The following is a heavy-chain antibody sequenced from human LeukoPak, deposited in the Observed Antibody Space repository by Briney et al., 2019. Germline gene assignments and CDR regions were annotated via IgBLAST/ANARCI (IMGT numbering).Heavy chain of an antibody. CDR2: IYYSGST. CDR3: ASSDYGDYYFDY. J-gene: IGHJ4*02. D-gene: IGHD4-17*01. Sequence: SETLSLTCTVSGGSISSYYWSWIRQPPGKGLEWIGYIYYSGSTNYNPSLKSRVTISVDTSKNQFSLKLSSVTAADTAVYYCASSDYGDYYFDYWGQGTLVTVSS. CDR1: GGSISSYY. V-gene: IGHV4-59*01.